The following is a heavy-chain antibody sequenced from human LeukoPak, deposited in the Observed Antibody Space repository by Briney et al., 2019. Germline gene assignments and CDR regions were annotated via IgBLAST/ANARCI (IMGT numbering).Heavy chain of an antibody. V-gene: IGHV1-69*13. Sequence: SVKVSCKASGGTFSSYAISWVRQAPGQGLEWMGGIIPIFGTANYAQKFQGRVTITADESTSTAYMELSSLRSEDTAVYYCARDLRTGYTTSPGDCWGQGTLVTLSS. CDR2: IIPIFGTA. CDR3: ARDLRTGYTTSPGDC. J-gene: IGHJ4*02. D-gene: IGHD6-6*01. CDR1: GGTFSSYA.